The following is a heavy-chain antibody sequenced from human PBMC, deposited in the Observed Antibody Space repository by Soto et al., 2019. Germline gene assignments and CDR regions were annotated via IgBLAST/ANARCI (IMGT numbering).Heavy chain of an antibody. Sequence: GGSLRLSCAASGLSFSSVWMDWVRQAPGKGLEWVANISPDGGEKHYVDSVKGRFTISRDNAKNSLYLQMSSLTAEDSALYYCSRSLNSWGQGTQVTVSS. J-gene: IGHJ4*02. CDR1: GLSFSSVW. CDR3: SRSLNS. CDR2: ISPDGGEK. V-gene: IGHV3-7*01.